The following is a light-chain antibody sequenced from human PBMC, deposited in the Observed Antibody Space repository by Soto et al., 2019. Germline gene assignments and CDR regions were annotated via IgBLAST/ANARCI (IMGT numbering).Light chain of an antibody. V-gene: IGKV1-9*01. CDR2: GAF. Sequence: IQLTQSPSSLSASIGDRVSITCRASQDIKTYVAWYQQKPGKAPKLLIYGAFTLQSGVPSRFNGSGSETDFTLTISRLQPEDFATYYCQQLNNYPPFTFGPGTTVDLE. J-gene: IGKJ3*01. CDR1: QDIKTY. CDR3: QQLNNYPPFT.